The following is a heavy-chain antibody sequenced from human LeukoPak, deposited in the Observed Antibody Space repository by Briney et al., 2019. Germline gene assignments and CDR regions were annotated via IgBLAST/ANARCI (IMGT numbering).Heavy chain of an antibody. V-gene: IGHV4-59*08. J-gene: IGHJ4*02. Sequence: PSETLSLTCTVSGGSISSYYWSWIRQPPGKGLEWIGYIYYSGSTNYNPSLKSRVTISVDTSKNRFSLKLSSVTAADTAVYYCARHLRELPEFDYWGQGTLVTVSS. CDR3: ARHLRELPEFDY. CDR1: GGSISSYY. D-gene: IGHD1-26*01. CDR2: IYYSGST.